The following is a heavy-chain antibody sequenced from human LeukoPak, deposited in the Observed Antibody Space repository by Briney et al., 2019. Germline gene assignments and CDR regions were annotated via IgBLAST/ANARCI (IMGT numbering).Heavy chain of an antibody. CDR1: GGTFSSYT. CDR3: ARGTRGVTSVGADDY. J-gene: IGHJ4*02. D-gene: IGHD3-10*01. Sequence: SVKLSCKASGGTFSSYTISWVRQAPGQGLEWMGRIIPILGIANYAQKFQGRVTITADKSTSTAYMELSSLRSEDTAVYYCARGTRGVTSVGADDYWGQGTLVTVSS. V-gene: IGHV1-69*02. CDR2: IIPILGIA.